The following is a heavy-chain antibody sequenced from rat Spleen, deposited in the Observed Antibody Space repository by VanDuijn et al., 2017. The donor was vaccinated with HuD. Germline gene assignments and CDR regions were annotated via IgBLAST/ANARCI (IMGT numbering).Heavy chain of an antibody. CDR1: GFTFNNYW. D-gene: IGHD1-11*01. V-gene: IGHV5-31*01. Sequence: EVQLVESGGGLVQPGRSLKLSCVASGFTFNNYWMTWIRQAPGKGLEWVASITNAGGSTYYLDSVKGRFTISRDNAKSTLYLQMDSLRSEDTATYYCTRHGGLRNWFAYWGQGTLVTVSS. J-gene: IGHJ3*01. CDR3: TRHGGLRNWFAY. CDR2: ITNAGGST.